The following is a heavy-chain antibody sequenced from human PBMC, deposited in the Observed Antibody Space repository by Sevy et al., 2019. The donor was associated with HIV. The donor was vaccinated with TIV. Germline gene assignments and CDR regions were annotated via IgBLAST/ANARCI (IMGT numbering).Heavy chain of an antibody. CDR2: NSFDGTTN. V-gene: IGHV3-30*04. J-gene: IGHJ3*02. Sequence: GGALRLSCVVSEFIFRASVRHWVRQAPGKGLEWVALNSFDGTTNFNGDSMKGRFTVSSDNSKNTLYLQMNSLRDDDTALYYCAREGHSSGRAGIFNIWGPGTMVTVSS. CDR3: AREGHSSGRAGIFNI. D-gene: IGHD3-22*01. CDR1: EFIFRASV.